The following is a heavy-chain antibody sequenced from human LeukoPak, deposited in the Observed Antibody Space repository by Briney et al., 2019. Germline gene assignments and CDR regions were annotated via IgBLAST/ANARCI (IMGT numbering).Heavy chain of an antibody. Sequence: SETLSLTCTVSGGSISNYYWVWIRQPAGQGLEWIGRLYVGRNTDHNPSLKSRVTMSVDSSKNQFSLRLRSVTAADTAVYYCAREHKDYDGDGYYYDNWGQGTLVTVSS. CDR2: LYVGRNT. D-gene: IGHD3-22*01. V-gene: IGHV4-4*07. CDR1: GGSISNYY. CDR3: AREHKDYDGDGYYYDN. J-gene: IGHJ4*02.